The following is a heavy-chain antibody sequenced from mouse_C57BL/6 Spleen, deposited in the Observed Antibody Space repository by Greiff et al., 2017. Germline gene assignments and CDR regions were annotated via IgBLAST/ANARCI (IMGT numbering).Heavy chain of an antibody. CDR1: GYTFTSYW. J-gene: IGHJ4*01. CDR2: IYPGSGST. CDR3: ARRDYGSSPYYYAMDY. V-gene: IGHV1-55*01. Sequence: QVQLQQSGAELVKPGASVKMSCKASGYTFTSYWITWVKQRPGQGLEWIGDIYPGSGSTNYNEQFKSKATLTVDTSSSTAYMQLSSLTSEDSAVYYGARRDYGSSPYYYAMDYWGQGTSGTVSS. D-gene: IGHD1-1*01.